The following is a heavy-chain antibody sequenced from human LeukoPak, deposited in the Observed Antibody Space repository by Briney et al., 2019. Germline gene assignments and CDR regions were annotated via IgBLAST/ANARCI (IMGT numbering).Heavy chain of an antibody. CDR2: MYPGDSDT. CDR1: GYSFTNYC. V-gene: IGHV5-51*01. Sequence: GESLKISCKGSGYSFTNYCIGWVRQMRGKGLEWMGIMYPGDSDTRYSPSFQGQVTISADKSISTAYLQWSSLKASDTAIYYCARPVAGPLYFDLWGQGTLVTVSS. CDR3: ARPVAGPLYFDL. D-gene: IGHD6-19*01. J-gene: IGHJ4*02.